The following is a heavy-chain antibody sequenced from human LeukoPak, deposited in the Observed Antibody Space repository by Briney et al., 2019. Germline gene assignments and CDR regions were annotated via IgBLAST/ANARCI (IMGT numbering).Heavy chain of an antibody. CDR3: ARGVAAAGTIDH. Sequence: TGGSLRLSCAASGFTFSSYSMNWVRQAPGKGLEWVSSISSSSSYIYYADSVKGRFTISRDNAKNSLYLQMNSLRAEDTAVYYCARGVAAAGTIDHWGQGTLVTVSS. J-gene: IGHJ5*02. D-gene: IGHD6-13*01. V-gene: IGHV3-21*01. CDR2: ISSSSSYI. CDR1: GFTFSSYS.